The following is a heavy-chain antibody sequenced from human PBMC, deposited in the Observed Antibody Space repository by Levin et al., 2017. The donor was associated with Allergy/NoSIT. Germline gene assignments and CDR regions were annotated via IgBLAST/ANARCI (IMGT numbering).Heavy chain of an antibody. CDR1: GGSFTNSY. CDR3: ARLNIAGAFDI. V-gene: IGHV4-34*01. Sequence: SQTLSLTCAVYGGSFTNSYWNWIRQPPGKGLEWIGEINHSRSTYYNASLKSRLTISVDTSKNHFSLNLSSVTAADTAVYYCARLNIAGAFDIWGQGTLVTVSS. D-gene: IGHD6-13*01. J-gene: IGHJ3*02. CDR2: INHSRST.